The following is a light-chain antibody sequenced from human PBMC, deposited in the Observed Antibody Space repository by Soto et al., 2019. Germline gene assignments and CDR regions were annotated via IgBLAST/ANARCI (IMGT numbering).Light chain of an antibody. CDR3: MQALRTPPT. V-gene: IGKV2-28*01. CDR1: QSLLHSNGYNY. CDR2: LGS. Sequence: DIVMTQSPLSLPVTPVEPASIYCESSQSLLHSNGYNYLDWYLQKPGQSPQLLISLGSNRASRVPDRFSGSGSGTDFTLKISRVEAEDVGIYYCMQALRTPPTFGQGTKVDIK. J-gene: IGKJ1*01.